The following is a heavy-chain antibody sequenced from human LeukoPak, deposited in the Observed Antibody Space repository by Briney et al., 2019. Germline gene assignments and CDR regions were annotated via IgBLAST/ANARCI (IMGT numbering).Heavy chain of an antibody. CDR1: GGSISSSLYH. D-gene: IGHD6-19*01. CDR2: IYYTGTT. CDR3: SSGWSYFDY. J-gene: IGHJ4*02. Sequence: NPSETLSLTCTVSGGSISSSLYHWGWIRQSPGKNLEWLGSIYYTGTTHYNPSLKSRVTISVDTSKNQFSLNLSSVTAADTAVYYCSSGWSYFDYWGQGTLVTVSS. V-gene: IGHV4-39*01.